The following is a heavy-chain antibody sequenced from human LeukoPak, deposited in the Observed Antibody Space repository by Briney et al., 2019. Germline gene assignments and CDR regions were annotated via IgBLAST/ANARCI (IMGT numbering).Heavy chain of an antibody. CDR1: GGSISSYY. CDR3: AKGLRFLEWFWFDP. CDR2: IYYSGST. J-gene: IGHJ5*02. V-gene: IGHV4-59*01. Sequence: SETLSLTCTVSGGSISSYYWSWVRQPPGKGLEWIGYIYYSGSTNYNPSLKSRVTISVDTSKNQFSLKLSSVTAADTAAYYCAKGLRFLEWFWFDPWGQGTLVTVSS. D-gene: IGHD3-3*01.